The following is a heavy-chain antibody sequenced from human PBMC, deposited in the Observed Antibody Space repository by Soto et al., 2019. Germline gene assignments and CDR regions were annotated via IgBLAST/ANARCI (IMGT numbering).Heavy chain of an antibody. V-gene: IGHV1-69*13. CDR1: GGTFSSCA. CDR3: ARSLGLAAAGMNFDY. Sequence: SVKVSCKASGGTFSSCAISWVRQAPGQGLEWMGGIIPIFGTANYAQKFQGRVTITADESTSTAYMELSSLRSEDTAVYYCARSLGLAAAGMNFDYWGQGTLVTVSS. D-gene: IGHD6-13*01. J-gene: IGHJ4*02. CDR2: IIPIFGTA.